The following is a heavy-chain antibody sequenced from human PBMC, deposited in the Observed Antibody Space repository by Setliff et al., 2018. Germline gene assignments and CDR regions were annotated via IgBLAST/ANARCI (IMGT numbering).Heavy chain of an antibody. CDR3: ARERGIAVAGSDYYGMDV. J-gene: IGHJ6*02. Sequence: GGSLRLSCAASGFTFSSYWMSWVRQAPGKGLEWVANIKQDGSEKDYVDSVKGRFTISRDNAENTLYLQMNSLRSDDTAVYYCARERGIAVAGSDYYGMDVWGQGTTVTVSS. D-gene: IGHD6-19*01. V-gene: IGHV3-7*03. CDR2: IKQDGSEK. CDR1: GFTFSSYW.